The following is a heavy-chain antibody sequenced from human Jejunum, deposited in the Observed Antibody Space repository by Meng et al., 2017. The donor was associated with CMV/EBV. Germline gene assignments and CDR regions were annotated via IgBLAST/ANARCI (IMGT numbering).Heavy chain of an antibody. V-gene: IGHV3-66*01. CDR2: IYSGGTT. CDR1: VFSVRSNY. J-gene: IGHJ5*02. D-gene: IGHD5-18*01. CDR3: VRNLGYTYGLVS. Sequence: EVQLGGSGGGFGRPWDSLRLSCAASVFSVRSNYMSWVLQAPGKGLAWVTLIYSGGTTFYADSVKGRFTISRDNSKNVLYLQMNSVRAEDTALYHCVRNLGYTYGLVSWGQGTLVTVSS.